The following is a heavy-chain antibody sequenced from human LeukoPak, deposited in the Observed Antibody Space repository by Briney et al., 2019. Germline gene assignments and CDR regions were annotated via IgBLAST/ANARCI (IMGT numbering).Heavy chain of an antibody. CDR3: AKEDSQSGYVPN. CDR2: IIPIFGTA. D-gene: IGHD3-3*01. CDR1: GGTFSSYA. Sequence: SVKVSCKASGGTFSSYAISWVRQAPGQGLEWMGGIIPIFGTANYAQKFQGRVTITADESTSTAYMELNSLRAEDTAVYYCAKEDSQSGYVPNWGQGTLVTVSS. V-gene: IGHV1-69*13. J-gene: IGHJ4*02.